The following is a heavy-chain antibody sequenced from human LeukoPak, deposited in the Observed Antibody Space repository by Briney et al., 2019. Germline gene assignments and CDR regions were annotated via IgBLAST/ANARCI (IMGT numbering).Heavy chain of an antibody. D-gene: IGHD5-18*01. CDR2: ISSSGSTI. CDR3: ARGSEKGGYSYGYRPYNWFDP. CDR1: GFTFSDYY. J-gene: IGHJ5*02. V-gene: IGHV3-11*01. Sequence: TGGSLRLSCATSGFTFSDYYMSWIRQAPGKGLEWVSYISSSGSTIYYADSVKGRFTISRDNAKNSLYLQMNSLRAEDTAVYYCARGSEKGGYSYGYRPYNWFDPWGQGTLVTVSS.